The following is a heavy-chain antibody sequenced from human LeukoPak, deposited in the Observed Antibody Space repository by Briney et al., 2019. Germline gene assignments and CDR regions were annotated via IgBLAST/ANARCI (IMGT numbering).Heavy chain of an antibody. CDR3: ARDYDILTGYFRGGFDN. CDR2: ITSSSSDT. V-gene: IGHV3-11*05. D-gene: IGHD3-9*01. Sequence: GGSLRLSCAASGFTFSDYYMSWIRQAPGKGLEWISYITSSSSDTNYADSVKGRFTISRDNAKKSLYLQMNSLRAEDTAVYYCARDYDILTGYFRGGFDNWGQGTLVTVSS. J-gene: IGHJ4*02. CDR1: GFTFSDYY.